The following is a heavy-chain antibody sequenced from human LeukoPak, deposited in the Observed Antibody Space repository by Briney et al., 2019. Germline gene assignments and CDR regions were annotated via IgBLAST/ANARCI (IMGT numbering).Heavy chain of an antibody. CDR3: ARMNYDIFYGMDV. D-gene: IGHD3-9*01. Sequence: SETLSLTCTVSGGSISSGGYYWSWIRQHPGKGLEWIGYIYYSGSTYYNPSLKSRVTISVDTSKNQFSLKLSSVTAADTAVYYCARMNYDIFYGMDVWGLGTTVTVSS. J-gene: IGHJ6*02. CDR2: IYYSGST. CDR1: GGSISSGGYY. V-gene: IGHV4-31*03.